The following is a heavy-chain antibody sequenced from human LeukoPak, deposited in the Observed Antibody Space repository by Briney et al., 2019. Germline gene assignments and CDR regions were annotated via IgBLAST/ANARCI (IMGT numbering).Heavy chain of an antibody. V-gene: IGHV4-34*01. J-gene: IGHJ3*02. Sequence: RTSETLSLTCAVYGGSFSGYYWSWIRQPPGKGLEWIGEINHSGSTNYNPSLKSRVTISVDTSKNQFSLKLSSVTAADTAVYYCARDGRDFDWLWLASDAFDIWGQGTMVTVSS. D-gene: IGHD3-9*01. CDR3: ARDGRDFDWLWLASDAFDI. CDR2: INHSGST. CDR1: GGSFSGYY.